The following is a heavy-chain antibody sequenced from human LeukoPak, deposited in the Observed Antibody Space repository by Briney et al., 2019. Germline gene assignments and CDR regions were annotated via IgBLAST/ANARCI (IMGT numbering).Heavy chain of an antibody. D-gene: IGHD2-2*01. CDR1: GGSFSGYY. V-gene: IGHV4-34*01. CDR2: ISHSGST. Sequence: SETLSLTCAVYGGSFSGYYWSWIRQPPGKGLEWIGEISHSGSTNYNPSLKSRVTISVDTSKNQFSLKLSSVTAADTAVYYCARGATGGCSSTSCPRAWFDPWGQGTLVTVSS. J-gene: IGHJ5*02. CDR3: ARGATGGCSSTSCPRAWFDP.